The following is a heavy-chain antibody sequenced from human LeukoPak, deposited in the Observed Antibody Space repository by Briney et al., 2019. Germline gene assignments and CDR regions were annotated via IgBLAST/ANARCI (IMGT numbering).Heavy chain of an antibody. CDR1: GGSISSHY. J-gene: IGHJ4*02. V-gene: IGHV4-59*11. D-gene: IGHD6-19*01. CDR2: IYYSGST. CDR3: ARGKGSGWSKFDY. Sequence: SETLSLTCTVSGGSISSHYWSWIRQPPGKGLEWIGYIYYSGSTNYNPSLKSRVTISVDTSKNQFSLKLSSVTAADTAVYYCARGKGSGWSKFDYWGQGTLVTVSS.